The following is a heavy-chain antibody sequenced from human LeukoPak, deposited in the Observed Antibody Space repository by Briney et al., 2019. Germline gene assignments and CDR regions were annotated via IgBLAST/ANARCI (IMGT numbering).Heavy chain of an antibody. J-gene: IGHJ5*02. D-gene: IGHD3-22*01. CDR3: ARKYYYDSSGYYDP. CDR2: IIPIFGTA. CDR1: GGTFSIYA. V-gene: IGHV1-69*01. Sequence: SVNVSCKASGGTFSIYAISWVRQAPGQGLEWMGGIIPIFGTANYAQKFQGRVTITADESTSTAYMELSSLRSEDTAVYYCARKYYYDSSGYYDPWGQGTLVTVSS.